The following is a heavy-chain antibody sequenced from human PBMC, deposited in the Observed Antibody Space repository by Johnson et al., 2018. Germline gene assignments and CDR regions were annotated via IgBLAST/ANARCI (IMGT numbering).Heavy chain of an antibody. CDR1: GFTFDDYA. D-gene: IGHD2-2*01. Sequence: VQLVESGGGLVQPGRSLRLSCAASGFTFDDYAMHWVRLAPGKGLAWVSGISWNSGSIGYADSVKGRFTISRDNAKNSLYLQMNSRRAEDTALYYCAKGRSGWDQLPIGAFDYWGQGTLVTVSS. J-gene: IGHJ4*02. CDR2: ISWNSGSI. V-gene: IGHV3-9*01. CDR3: AKGRSGWDQLPIGAFDY.